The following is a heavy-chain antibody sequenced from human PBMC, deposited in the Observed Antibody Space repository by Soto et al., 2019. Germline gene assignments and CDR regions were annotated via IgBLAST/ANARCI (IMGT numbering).Heavy chain of an antibody. CDR1: GFTFSSYA. CDR3: AKDQTIFGVVITVSDAFDI. Sequence: GGSLRLSCAASGFTFSSYAMSWVRQAPGKGLEWVSAISGSGGSTYYADSVKGRFTISRDNSKNTLYLQMNSLRAEDTAVYYCAKDQTIFGVVITVSDAFDIWGQGTMVTVSS. D-gene: IGHD3-3*01. CDR2: ISGSGGST. V-gene: IGHV3-23*01. J-gene: IGHJ3*02.